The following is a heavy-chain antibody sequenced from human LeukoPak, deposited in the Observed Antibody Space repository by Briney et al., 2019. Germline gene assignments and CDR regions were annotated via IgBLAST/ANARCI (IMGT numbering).Heavy chain of an antibody. V-gene: IGHV3-30*02. Sequence: PGGSLRLSCAASGFTFISYGMHWVRQPPGKGLDWVAFIRYDGSNKYYADSVKGRFTISRDNSKNTLYLQMNSLRAEDTAVYYCAKDFYGDYSGSCFDYWGQGTLVTVSS. J-gene: IGHJ4*02. CDR1: GFTFISYG. CDR2: IRYDGSNK. CDR3: AKDFYGDYSGSCFDY. D-gene: IGHD4-17*01.